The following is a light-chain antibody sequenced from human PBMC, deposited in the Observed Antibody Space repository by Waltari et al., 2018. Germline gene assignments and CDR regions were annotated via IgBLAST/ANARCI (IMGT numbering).Light chain of an antibody. Sequence: LVLTQSPSASASLGAPVKPTCTLSSGYSSTVIAWLQQQPGKGPRDMMKVNSDGSHRKGDDIPDRFSASYSGTECYLAIASLQSEDEAGYYCQTGGHGTWVFGVGTKLTVL. V-gene: IGLV4-69*01. CDR1: SGYSSTV. CDR3: QTGGHGTWV. J-gene: IGLJ3*02. CDR2: VNSDGSH.